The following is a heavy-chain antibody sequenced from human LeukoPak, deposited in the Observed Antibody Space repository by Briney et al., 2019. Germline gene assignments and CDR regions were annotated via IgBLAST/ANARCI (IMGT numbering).Heavy chain of an antibody. CDR2: IIPIFGTA. V-gene: IGHV1-69*06. D-gene: IGHD3-10*01. Sequence: SVTVSCKASGYTFTGYYMHWVRQAPGQGLEWMGGIIPIFGTANYAQKFQGRVTITADKSTSTAYMELSSLRSEDTAVYYCARDGGSGIFDYWGQGTLVTVSS. CDR1: GYTFTGYY. J-gene: IGHJ4*02. CDR3: ARDGGSGIFDY.